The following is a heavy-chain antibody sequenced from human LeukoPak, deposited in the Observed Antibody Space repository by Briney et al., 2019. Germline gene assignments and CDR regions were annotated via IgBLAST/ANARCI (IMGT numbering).Heavy chain of an antibody. V-gene: IGHV1-18*01. CDR2: ISGYNAKA. CDR3: ARFPEAGTTSFYYYYMDV. Sequence: GASVKVSCKASGYTFNTHGISWMRQAPGQGLEWMGWISGYNAKANYAQNLQARVTMTTDTSTNTAYMELRNLRSADTAVYYCARFPEAGTTSFYYYYMDVWGKGTTVTVSS. CDR1: GYTFNTHG. J-gene: IGHJ6*03. D-gene: IGHD1-7*01.